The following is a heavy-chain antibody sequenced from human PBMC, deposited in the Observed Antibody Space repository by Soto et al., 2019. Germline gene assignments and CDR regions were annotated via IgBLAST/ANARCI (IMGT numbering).Heavy chain of an antibody. J-gene: IGHJ3*01. CDR1: GDSVSSNSAA. CDR2: TYYRSKWYN. CDR3: ARVPNPFRLKIGYEDPYDF. D-gene: IGHD5-12*01. Sequence: PSQTLSLTCAISGDSVSSNSAAWNWIRQSPSRGLEWLGRTYYRSKWYNDYAVSVKSRITINPDTSKNQFSLQLNSVTPEDTAVYYCARVPNPFRLKIGYEDPYDFWGQGTMVTGSS. V-gene: IGHV6-1*01.